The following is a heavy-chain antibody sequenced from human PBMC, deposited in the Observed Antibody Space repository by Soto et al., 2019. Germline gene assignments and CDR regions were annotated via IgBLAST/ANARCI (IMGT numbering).Heavy chain of an antibody. CDR1: GFTFGDYA. V-gene: IGHV3-49*03. J-gene: IGHJ4*02. CDR3: TRDGDDFNYIWGSYILYFDY. D-gene: IGHD3-16*01. CDR2: IRSKAYGGTT. Sequence: GGSLRLSCTASGFTFGDYAMSWFRQAPGKGLEWVGFIRSKAYGGTTEYAASVKGRFTISRDDSKSIAYLQMNSLKTEDTAVYYCTRDGDDFNYIWGSYILYFDYWGQETLVTVSS.